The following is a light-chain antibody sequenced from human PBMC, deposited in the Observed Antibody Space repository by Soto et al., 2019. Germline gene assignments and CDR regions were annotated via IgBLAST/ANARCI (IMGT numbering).Light chain of an antibody. CDR1: SSNIGAGYD. Sequence: QSVLTQPPSVSGAPGQRVTISCTGSSSNIGAGYDVHWYQQLPGTAPKLLIYGNSNRPSGVPDRFSGSKSGTSASLAITGLQAEDEADYYCHSYDGNLSVVFGGGTKVTVL. CDR3: HSYDGNLSVV. J-gene: IGLJ2*01. V-gene: IGLV1-40*01. CDR2: GNS.